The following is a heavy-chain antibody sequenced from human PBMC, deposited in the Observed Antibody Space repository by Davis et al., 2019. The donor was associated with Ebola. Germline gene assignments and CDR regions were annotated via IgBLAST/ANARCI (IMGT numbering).Heavy chain of an antibody. Sequence: PGGSLRLSCAASGFTFSSYGMHWVRQAPGKGLEWVAVISYDGSNKYYADSVKGRFTISRDNAKNSLYLQMNSLRAEDTAVYYCARTRSTSCYSGVCGYYYYYGMDVWGQGTTVTVSS. D-gene: IGHD2-2*01. V-gene: IGHV3-30*03. CDR1: GFTFSSYG. J-gene: IGHJ6*02. CDR2: ISYDGSNK. CDR3: ARTRSTSCYSGVCGYYYYYGMDV.